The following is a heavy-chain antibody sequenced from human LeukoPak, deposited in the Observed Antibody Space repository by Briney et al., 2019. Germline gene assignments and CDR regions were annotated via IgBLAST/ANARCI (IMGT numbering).Heavy chain of an antibody. V-gene: IGHV4-59*01. CDR1: GDSISTYY. D-gene: IGHD1-26*01. Sequence: SETLSLTCTVSGDSISTYYWSWIRKPPGKGLEWIGYIYYSGSTNYNPSLKSRVTISVDTSKNQFSLKLISVTAADTAVYYCARDDSGSYHELGVWGQGTTVTVSS. CDR2: IYYSGST. J-gene: IGHJ6*02. CDR3: ARDDSGSYHELGV.